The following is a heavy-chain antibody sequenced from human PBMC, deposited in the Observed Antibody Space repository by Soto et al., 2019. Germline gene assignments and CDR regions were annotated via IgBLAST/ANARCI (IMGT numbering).Heavy chain of an antibody. D-gene: IGHD4-4*01. CDR1: GGSFSGYY. Sequence: SETLSLTCAVYGGSFSGYYWTWIRQPPGTGLEWIGEINHSGSTNYNPSLKSRVTISVDTSKNQFSLKLTSVTAADTAVYYCARGMTTVTTLDYWGQGTLVTVSS. CDR2: INHSGST. J-gene: IGHJ4*02. CDR3: ARGMTTVTTLDY. V-gene: IGHV4-34*01.